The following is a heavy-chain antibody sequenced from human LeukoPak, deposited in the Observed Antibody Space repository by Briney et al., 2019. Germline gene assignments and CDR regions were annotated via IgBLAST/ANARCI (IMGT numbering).Heavy chain of an antibody. CDR1: GGSIGSYY. Sequence: SETLSLTCTVSGGSIGSYYWSWIRQPPGKGLEWIGHISYSGSTSYNPSLKSRVTISLDTPKNQFSLKLSSVTAADTAVYYCARDFNTMVRGVTNWFDPWGQGTLVTVSS. CDR2: ISYSGST. V-gene: IGHV4-59*01. CDR3: ARDFNTMVRGVTNWFDP. J-gene: IGHJ5*02. D-gene: IGHD3-10*01.